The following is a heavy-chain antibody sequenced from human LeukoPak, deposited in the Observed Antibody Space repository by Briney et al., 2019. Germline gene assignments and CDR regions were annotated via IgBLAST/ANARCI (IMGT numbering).Heavy chain of an antibody. Sequence: GASVQASCNASGYTFNSYDINWGRQATGQGLEWLGWINPNSGNTGYAQKFQGRVTITRNTSISTAYMELSSLRSEDTAVYYCARGPYWPNIVVVPENYYMDVWGKGTTVTVSS. CDR2: INPNSGNT. CDR3: ARGPYWPNIVVVPENYYMDV. V-gene: IGHV1-8*03. J-gene: IGHJ6*03. D-gene: IGHD2-2*01. CDR1: GYTFNSYD.